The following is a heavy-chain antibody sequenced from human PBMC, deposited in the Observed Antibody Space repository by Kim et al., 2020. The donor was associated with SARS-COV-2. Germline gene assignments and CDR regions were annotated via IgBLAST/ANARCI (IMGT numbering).Heavy chain of an antibody. CDR2: IYYSGST. D-gene: IGHD3-10*01. Sequence: SETLSLTCTVSGGSISSSSYYWGWIRQPPGKGLEWIGSIYYSGSTYYNPSLKSRVTISVDTSKNQFSLKLSSVTAADTAVYYCASSVRGVKGWFDPWGQGTLVTVSS. V-gene: IGHV4-39*01. J-gene: IGHJ5*02. CDR3: ASSVRGVKGWFDP. CDR1: GGSISSSSYY.